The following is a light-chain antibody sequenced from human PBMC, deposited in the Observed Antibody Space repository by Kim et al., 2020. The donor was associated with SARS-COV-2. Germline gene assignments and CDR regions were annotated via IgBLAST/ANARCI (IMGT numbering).Light chain of an antibody. J-gene: IGLJ2*01. CDR1: VLAKKY. CDR2: KAT. CDR3: YSYSAAGEPL. V-gene: IGLV3-27*01. Sequence: VSPGQTARITFSGDVLAKKYARWFQQKPGQAPVLVIYKATERPSGIPERFSGSSSGTTVTLTISGAQVGDEGDYYCYSYSAAGEPLLGGGTQLTVL.